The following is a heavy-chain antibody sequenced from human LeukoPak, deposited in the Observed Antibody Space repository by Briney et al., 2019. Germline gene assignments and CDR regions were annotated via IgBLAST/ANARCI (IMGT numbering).Heavy chain of an antibody. CDR2: IYDSGSS. D-gene: IGHD3-22*01. CDR1: GGSISSGDYY. V-gene: IGHV4-30-4*01. CDR3: ARESSSGVDRDY. Sequence: SETLSLTCTVSGGSISSGDYYWSWIRQPPGKALEWIGYIYDSGSSYYNPSLKSRVTISVDTSKNQFSLKLSSVTAADTAVYYCARESSSGVDRDYWGQGTLVTVSS. J-gene: IGHJ4*02.